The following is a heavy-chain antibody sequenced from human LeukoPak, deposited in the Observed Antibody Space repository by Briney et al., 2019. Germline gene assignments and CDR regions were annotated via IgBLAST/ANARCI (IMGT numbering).Heavy chain of an antibody. J-gene: IGHJ3*02. Sequence: PSETLSLTCTVSRGSISSSNYYWGWIRQSPGKGLDWIGRIYYSGNTYYNPSLKSRVTISLDTSKNQFSLKLSSVTAADTAVYYCARGRRVFRGYSYGEHRNDAFDIWDQGAMVTVSS. V-gene: IGHV4-39*07. CDR2: IYYSGNT. D-gene: IGHD5-18*01. CDR3: ARGRRVFRGYSYGEHRNDAFDI. CDR1: RGSISSSNYY.